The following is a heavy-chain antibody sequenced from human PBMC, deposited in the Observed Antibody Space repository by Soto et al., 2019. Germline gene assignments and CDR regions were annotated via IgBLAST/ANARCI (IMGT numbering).Heavy chain of an antibody. V-gene: IGHV4-34*01. Sequence: PSETLSLTCAVYGASLSDNYCNWLRQPPGKGLEWIGEINHSGNTNYNPSVRVRVTISIDTSKNQLSLNLRSVSAADTAVYYCARGLTNGYYYAWFDTWGQGTRVPVSS. CDR3: ARGLTNGYYYAWFDT. J-gene: IGHJ5*02. CDR1: GASLSDNY. CDR2: INHSGNT. D-gene: IGHD2-8*01.